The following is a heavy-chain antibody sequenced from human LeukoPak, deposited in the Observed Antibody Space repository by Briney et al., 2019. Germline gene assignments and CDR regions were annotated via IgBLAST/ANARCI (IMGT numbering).Heavy chain of an antibody. CDR1: GFTFTNYG. CDR3: ARESLAVAAAFDI. CDR2: ITGSGGST. D-gene: IGHD6-19*01. Sequence: GGSLRLSCVASGFTFTNYGMSWVRQAPGKGLEWVSAITGSGGSTYYADSVTGRFTISRDNSENTLYLQMNSLRAEDTAVYYCARESLAVAAAFDIWGQGTMVTVSS. V-gene: IGHV3-23*01. J-gene: IGHJ3*02.